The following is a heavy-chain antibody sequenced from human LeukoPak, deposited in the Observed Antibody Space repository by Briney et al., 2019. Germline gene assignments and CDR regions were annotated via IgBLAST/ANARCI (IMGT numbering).Heavy chain of an antibody. CDR1: GGSISSYY. D-gene: IGHD3-10*01. V-gene: IGHV4-59*01. J-gene: IGHJ5*02. Sequence: PSETLSLTCTVSGGSISSYYWSWIRQSPGKGLECIGYIHYTGSTNYNPSLKSRVTISVETSKNQFSLKLKSVTAADTAVYYCARGGYYGSENDFRFDPWGQGTLVTVSS. CDR3: ARGGYYGSENDFRFDP. CDR2: IHYTGST.